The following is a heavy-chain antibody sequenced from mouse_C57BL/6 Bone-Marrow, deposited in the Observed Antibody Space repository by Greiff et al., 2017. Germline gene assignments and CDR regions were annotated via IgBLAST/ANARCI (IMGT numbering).Heavy chain of an antibody. J-gene: IGHJ4*01. Sequence: VQLQQPGAELVRPGTSVKLSCKASGYTFTSYWMHWVKQRPGQGLEWIGVIDPSDSYTNYNQKFKGKATLTVDTSSSTAYMQLSSLTSADSAVYYCARPAPTVVATEAMDYWGQGTSVTVSS. V-gene: IGHV1-59*01. CDR1: GYTFTSYW. D-gene: IGHD1-1*01. CDR2: IDPSDSYT. CDR3: ARPAPTVVATEAMDY.